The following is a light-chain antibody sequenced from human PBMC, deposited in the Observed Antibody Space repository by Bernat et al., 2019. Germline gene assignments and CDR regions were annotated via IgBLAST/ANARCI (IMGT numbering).Light chain of an antibody. CDR1: QDISNY. CDR2: DAS. J-gene: IGKJ2*01. V-gene: IGKV1-33*01. CDR3: QQYDNLPRT. Sequence: DIQMTQSPSSLSASVGDRVTITCQARQDISNYLNWYQQKPGKAPKLLIYDASNLETGVPSRFSGRGSGTDFTFTISSLQPEDIATYYCQQYDNLPRTFGQGTKLEIK.